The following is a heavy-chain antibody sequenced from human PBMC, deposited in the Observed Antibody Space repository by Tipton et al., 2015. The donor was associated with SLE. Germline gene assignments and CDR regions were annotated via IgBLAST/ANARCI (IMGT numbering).Heavy chain of an antibody. CDR1: GGSITSNKW. V-gene: IGHV4-4*02. CDR3: ARDPKY. CDR2: ISHSGDT. J-gene: IGHJ4*02. Sequence: PGLVKPSGTLSLACGVSGGSITSNKWWTWVRQSPGKGLEWIGEISHSGDTDYNPSLKSRVTMSADTSKNQFSLKLTSVAAADTAVYYCARDPKYWGQGTLVIVSS.